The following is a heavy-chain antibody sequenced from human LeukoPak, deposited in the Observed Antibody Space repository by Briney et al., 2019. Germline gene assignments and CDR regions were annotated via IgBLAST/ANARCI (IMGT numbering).Heavy chain of an antibody. CDR3: ARDMSIAAAGNGNYYYYYMDV. V-gene: IGHV4-59*01. D-gene: IGHD6-13*01. CDR2: ICYSGST. J-gene: IGHJ6*03. Sequence: PSETLSLTCTVSGGSISSYYWSWIRQPPGKGLEWIGYICYSGSTNYNPSLKSRVTISVDTSKNQFSLKLSSVTAADTAVYYCARDMSIAAAGNGNYYYYYMDVWGKGTTVTISS. CDR1: GGSISSYY.